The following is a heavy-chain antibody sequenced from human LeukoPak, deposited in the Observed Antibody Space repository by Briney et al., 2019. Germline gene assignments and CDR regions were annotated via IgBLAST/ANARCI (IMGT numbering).Heavy chain of an antibody. Sequence: SQTLSLTCTVSGGSISSGGYYWSWIRQHPGKGLEWIGYIYYSGSTYYNPSLKSRVTISVDTSKNQFSLKLSPVTAADTAVYYCARDPDYYGSGSYSYFDYWGQGTLVTVSS. J-gene: IGHJ4*02. CDR2: IYYSGST. CDR3: ARDPDYYGSGSYSYFDY. V-gene: IGHV4-31*03. D-gene: IGHD3-10*01. CDR1: GGSISSGGYY.